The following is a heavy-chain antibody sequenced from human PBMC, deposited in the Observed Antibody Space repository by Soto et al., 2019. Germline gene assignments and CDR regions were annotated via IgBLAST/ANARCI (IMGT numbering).Heavy chain of an antibody. D-gene: IGHD3-16*01. J-gene: IGHJ4*02. CDR1: GASISSPHDY. V-gene: IGHV4-39*01. Sequence: PSETLSLTCTVSGASISSPHDYWGWIRQSPGRGLEWIGSIYYTGSTYYNPSLKSRISISVDTSKNQFSLNLTSVTAADTAIYYCVRHLLTAYMVYYVDFWGQGTLVT. CDR2: IYYTGST. CDR3: VRHLLTAYMVYYVDF.